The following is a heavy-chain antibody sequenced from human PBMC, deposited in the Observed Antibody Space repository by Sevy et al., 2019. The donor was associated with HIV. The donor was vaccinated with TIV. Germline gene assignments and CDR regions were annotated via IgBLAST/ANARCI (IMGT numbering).Heavy chain of an antibody. CDR3: ASAREYYEDNSGYLDY. D-gene: IGHD3-22*01. CDR1: GSTLTKLS. J-gene: IGHJ4*02. V-gene: IGHV1-24*01. Sequence: ASVKVSCKVSGSTLTKLSMHWVRQAPGKGLEWMGRFDPEDGETIYAQKFQGRVTMTEDTSTDTAYMEVRSLGSEDTAVYFCASAREYYEDNSGYLDYWGQGTLVTVSS. CDR2: FDPEDGET.